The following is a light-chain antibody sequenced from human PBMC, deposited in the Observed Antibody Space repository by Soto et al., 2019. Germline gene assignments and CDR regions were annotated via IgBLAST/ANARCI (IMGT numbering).Light chain of an antibody. CDR1: QSISNH. Sequence: DIQMTQSPSSLSASVEDRVIITCRASQSISNHLNWYQQKPGKAPKLLIFAASSLQSGVPSRFSGSRSGPDFTLTISSLQLEDFVTYYCQQSYSRPPTFGQGTKVEIK. J-gene: IGKJ1*01. CDR2: AAS. V-gene: IGKV1-39*01. CDR3: QQSYSRPPT.